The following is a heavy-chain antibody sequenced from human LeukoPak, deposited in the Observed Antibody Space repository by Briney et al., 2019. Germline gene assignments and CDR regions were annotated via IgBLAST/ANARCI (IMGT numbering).Heavy chain of an antibody. J-gene: IGHJ3*02. CDR1: GFTFDDYA. V-gene: IGHV3-9*03. D-gene: IGHD6-19*01. Sequence: GRSLRLSCAASGFTFDDYAMHWVRQAPGKGLEWVSGISWNSGSIGYADSVKGRFTISRDNAKNSLYLQMNSLRAEDMALYYCAKERGYSSGWYQRRDAFDIWGQGTMVTVSS. CDR3: AKERGYSSGWYQRRDAFDI. CDR2: ISWNSGSI.